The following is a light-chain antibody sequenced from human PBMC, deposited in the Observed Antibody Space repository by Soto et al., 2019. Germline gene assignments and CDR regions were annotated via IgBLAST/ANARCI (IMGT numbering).Light chain of an antibody. V-gene: IGLV2-14*03. J-gene: IGLJ2*01. CDR1: SSDVGGYNY. CDR3: SSYTSTSTLVV. Sequence: QSALTQPASVSGSPGQSITISCTGTSSDVGGYNYVSWYQQHPGKVPKLIIYDVSNRPSGVSNRFSGSKSGNTASLTISGLQAEDEADYYCSSYTSTSTLVVFGGGTQLTVL. CDR2: DVS.